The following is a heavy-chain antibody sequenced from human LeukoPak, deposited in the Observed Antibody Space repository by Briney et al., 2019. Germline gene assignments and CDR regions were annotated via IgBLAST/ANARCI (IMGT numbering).Heavy chain of an antibody. V-gene: IGHV4-34*01. CDR2: INHSGST. CDR1: GGSFSGYY. Sequence: TSETLSLTCAVYGGSFSGYYWSWIRQPPGKGLEWIGEINHSGSTNYNPSLKSRVTISVDTSKNQFSLKLSSVTATDTAVYYCAREYGDYVFYYYYYMDVWGKGTTVTVSS. CDR3: AREYGDYVFYYYYYMDV. D-gene: IGHD4-17*01. J-gene: IGHJ6*03.